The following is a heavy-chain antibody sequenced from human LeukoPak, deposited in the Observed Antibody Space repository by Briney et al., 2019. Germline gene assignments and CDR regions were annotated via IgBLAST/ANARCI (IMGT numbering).Heavy chain of an antibody. CDR2: ISSSSSTI. Sequence: GESLRLSCAASGFTFSSYSMNWVRQAPGKGLEWVSYISSSSSTIYYADSVKGRFTISRDNAKNSLYLQMNSLRAEDTAVYYCARSQIYSSGWYCSYWGQGTLVTVSS. CDR3: ARSQIYSSGWYCSY. V-gene: IGHV3-48*01. CDR1: GFTFSSYS. D-gene: IGHD6-19*01. J-gene: IGHJ4*02.